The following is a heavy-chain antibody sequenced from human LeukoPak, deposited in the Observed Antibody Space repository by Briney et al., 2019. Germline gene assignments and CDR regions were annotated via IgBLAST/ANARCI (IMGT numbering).Heavy chain of an antibody. J-gene: IGHJ4*02. Sequence: PGGSLRLSCAASGFAFSNAWMSWVRQAPGKGLEWVGRIKSKTDGGTTDYAAPVKGRFTISRDDSKNTLYLQMNSLKTEDTAVYYCTTDRERKEARQGYWGQGTLVTVSS. CDR2: IKSKTDGGTT. V-gene: IGHV3-15*01. CDR3: TTDRERKEARQGY. CDR1: GFAFSNAW. D-gene: IGHD1-26*01.